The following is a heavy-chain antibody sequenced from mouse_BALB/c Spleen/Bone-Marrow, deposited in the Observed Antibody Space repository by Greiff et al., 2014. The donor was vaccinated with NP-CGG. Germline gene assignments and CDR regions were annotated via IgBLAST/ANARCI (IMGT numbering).Heavy chain of an antibody. CDR1: GFSLIKFG. D-gene: IGHD2-1*01. CDR2: IWSGGTT. J-gene: IGHJ2*01. V-gene: IGHV2-4*02. CDR3: ARSGNHDYFDY. Sequence: QVQLQQSGPGLVQPSQILSITCTVSGFSLIKFGIHWVRQPPGKGLEWLGVIWSGGTTDYNAVFKSRLSISKDKSKSQVFFKMNSLQADDTAVYYCARSGNHDYFDYWGQGTTLTVSS.